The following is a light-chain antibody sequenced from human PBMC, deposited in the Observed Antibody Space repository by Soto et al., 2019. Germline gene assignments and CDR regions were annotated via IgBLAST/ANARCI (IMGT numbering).Light chain of an antibody. V-gene: IGLV6-57*01. Sequence: NFMLTQPHSVSESPGKTVTISCTRSSGSIASNYVQWYQQRPGSSPTTVIYEDNQRPSGVPDRFSGSIDSSSNSASLTISGLKTEDEAAYYCQSYDSSSRVFGGGTKLTVL. CDR3: QSYDSSSRV. J-gene: IGLJ3*02. CDR2: EDN. CDR1: SGSIASNY.